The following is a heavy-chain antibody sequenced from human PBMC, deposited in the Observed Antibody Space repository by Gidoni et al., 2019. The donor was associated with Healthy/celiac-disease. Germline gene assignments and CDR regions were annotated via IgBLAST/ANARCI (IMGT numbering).Heavy chain of an antibody. CDR3: ARRRPAYVDTAMSHWGHAFDI. CDR2: IYYSGST. Sequence: QLQLQESGPGLVKPSETLSLTCTVSVGSLSSSSYYWGWIRQPPGKGLEWIGSIYYSGSTYYNPSLKSRVTISVDTSKNQFSLKLSSVTAADTAVYYCARRRPAYVDTAMSHWGHAFDIWGQGTMVTVSS. D-gene: IGHD5-18*01. CDR1: VGSLSSSSYY. J-gene: IGHJ3*02. V-gene: IGHV4-39*01.